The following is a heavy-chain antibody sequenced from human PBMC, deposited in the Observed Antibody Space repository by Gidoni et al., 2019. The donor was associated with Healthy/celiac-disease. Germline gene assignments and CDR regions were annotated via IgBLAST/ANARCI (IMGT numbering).Heavy chain of an antibody. D-gene: IGHD2-2*01. CDR1: RVTFSSSA. CDR3: ARDSEHQLPHLYYFDY. Sequence: HVHLVQSGAEVKKPGSSGRVSCKASRVTFSSSAISWVRQAPGQELEWMGGIIHIFGTANYAQKFQGRVTITADESTSTAYMELSSLRSEDTAVYYCARDSEHQLPHLYYFDYWGQGTLVTVSS. J-gene: IGHJ4*02. CDR2: IIHIFGTA. V-gene: IGHV1-69*01.